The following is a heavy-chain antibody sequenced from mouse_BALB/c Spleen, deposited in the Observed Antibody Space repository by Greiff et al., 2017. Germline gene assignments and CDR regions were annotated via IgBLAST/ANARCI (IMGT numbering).Heavy chain of an antibody. V-gene: IGHV5-6*01. CDR1: GFTFSSYG. J-gene: IGHJ2*01. CDR3: ARVITTVEYYFDY. CDR2: ISSGGSYT. Sequence: EVKLVESGGDLVKPGGSLKLSCAASGFTFSSYGMSWVRQTPDKRLEWVATISSGGSYTYYPDSVKGRFTISRDNAKNTLYLQMSSLKSEDTAMYYCARVITTVEYYFDYWGQGTTLTVSS. D-gene: IGHD1-1*01.